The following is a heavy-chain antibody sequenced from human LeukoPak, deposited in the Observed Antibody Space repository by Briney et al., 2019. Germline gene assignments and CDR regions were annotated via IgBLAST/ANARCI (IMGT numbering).Heavy chain of an antibody. D-gene: IGHD3-3*01. CDR1: GGSISSYY. CDR3: ARDEGVRRGYDFWSGYPSDAFDI. Sequence: PSETPSLTCTVSGGSISSYYWSWIRQPAGKGLEWIGRIYTSGSTNYNPSLKSRVTMSVDTSKNQFSLKLSSVTAADTAVYYCARDEGVRRGYDFWSGYPSDAFDIWGQGTMVTVSS. J-gene: IGHJ3*02. CDR2: IYTSGST. V-gene: IGHV4-4*07.